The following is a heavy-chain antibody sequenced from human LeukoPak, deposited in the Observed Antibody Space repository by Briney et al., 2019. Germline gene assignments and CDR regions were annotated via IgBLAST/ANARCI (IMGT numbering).Heavy chain of an antibody. CDR3: AVNYYDSSGPLN. J-gene: IGHJ4*02. Sequence: ASVKVSCKASGYTFTSYDINWVRQATGQGLEWMGWMNPNSGNTGYARKFQGRVTITRNTSISTAYMELSSLRSEDTAVYYCAVNYYDSSGPLNWGQGTLVTVSS. D-gene: IGHD3-22*01. V-gene: IGHV1-8*03. CDR1: GYTFTSYD. CDR2: MNPNSGNT.